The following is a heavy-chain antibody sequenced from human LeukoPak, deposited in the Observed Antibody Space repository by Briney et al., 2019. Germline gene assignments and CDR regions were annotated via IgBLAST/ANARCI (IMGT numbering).Heavy chain of an antibody. D-gene: IGHD3-16*01. CDR1: GVSISSSNSY. J-gene: IGHJ4*02. Sequence: SETLSLTCTVSGVSISSSNSYWGWIRQPPGKGLEWIGSIYYSGSTYYNPSLKSRVTISVDTSKNQFSLKLSSVTAADTAVYYCARGFGVDYFDYWGQGTLVTVSS. CDR3: ARGFGVDYFDY. V-gene: IGHV4-39*01. CDR2: IYYSGST.